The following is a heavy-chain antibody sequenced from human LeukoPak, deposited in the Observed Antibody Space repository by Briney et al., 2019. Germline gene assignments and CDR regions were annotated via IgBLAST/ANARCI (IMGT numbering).Heavy chain of an antibody. CDR2: IIGSGRTT. Sequence: QPGGSLRLSCAASGFTFRSFGMSWGRPAPGKGLEWGSGIIGSGRTTFCADSVKGRFTISRDNSKNTLYLQMNSLRAEDTAIYYCAKKEGDTYFSWYMDVWGKGTTVTVSS. V-gene: IGHV3-23*01. J-gene: IGHJ6*03. D-gene: IGHD2-21*01. CDR3: AKKEGDTYFSWYMDV. CDR1: GFTFRSFG.